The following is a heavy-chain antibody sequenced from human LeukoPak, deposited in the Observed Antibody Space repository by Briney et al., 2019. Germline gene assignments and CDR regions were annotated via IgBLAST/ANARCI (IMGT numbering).Heavy chain of an antibody. Sequence: SETLSLTCTVSAYSITNGHYWGWIRQSPGKGLEWIGSIYHTGSSYYNPSLKSRVTISVDTSKNQFSLKLSSVTAADTAVYYCARVYTGSSWDYYYYMDVWGKGTTVTVSS. D-gene: IGHD6-13*01. V-gene: IGHV4-38-2*02. CDR2: IYHTGSS. J-gene: IGHJ6*03. CDR1: AYSITNGHY. CDR3: ARVYTGSSWDYYYYMDV.